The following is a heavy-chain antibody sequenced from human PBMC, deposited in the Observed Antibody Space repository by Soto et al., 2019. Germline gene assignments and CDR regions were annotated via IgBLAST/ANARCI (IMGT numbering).Heavy chain of an antibody. V-gene: IGHV3-11*01. Sequence: GGSLRLSCAASGFTFSDNYMSWIRQAPGKGLEWVSYISSSGSTIYYADTVKGRFTISRDNAKNSLYLQMNSLRAEDTAVYYCARTMVRGVMTLQHYYYMDVWGKGTTVTVS. CDR2: ISSSGSTI. J-gene: IGHJ6*03. CDR3: ARTMVRGVMTLQHYYYMDV. D-gene: IGHD3-10*01. CDR1: GFTFSDNY.